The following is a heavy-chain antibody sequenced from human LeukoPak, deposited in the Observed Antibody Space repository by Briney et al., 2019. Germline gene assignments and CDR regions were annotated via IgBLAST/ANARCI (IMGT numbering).Heavy chain of an antibody. CDR1: GFTFSSYS. D-gene: IGHD3-10*01. CDR2: IKQDGSEK. V-gene: IGHV3-7*01. J-gene: IGHJ4*02. Sequence: GGSLRLSCAASGFTFSSYSMNWVRQAPGKGLEWVANIKQDGSEKYYVDSVTGRFTISRDNAKNSLYLQMNSLRAEDTAVYYCARELPTGTDYFDYWGQGMLVTVSS. CDR3: ARELPTGTDYFDY.